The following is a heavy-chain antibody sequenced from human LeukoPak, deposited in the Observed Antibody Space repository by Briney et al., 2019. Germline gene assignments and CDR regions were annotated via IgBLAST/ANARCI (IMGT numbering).Heavy chain of an antibody. CDR2: ICGGGDIT. J-gene: IGHJ4*02. D-gene: IGHD6-13*01. CDR1: GLTVTISG. Sequence: GGSLRLSCTASGLTVTISGMNWVRQAPGKGLEWVSAICGGGDITHYADSVKGRFTISRDNSKNTLYLQMNSLRAEDTAVYYCAKGGDSSWLDYWGQGTLVTVSS. CDR3: AKGGDSSWLDY. V-gene: IGHV3-23*01.